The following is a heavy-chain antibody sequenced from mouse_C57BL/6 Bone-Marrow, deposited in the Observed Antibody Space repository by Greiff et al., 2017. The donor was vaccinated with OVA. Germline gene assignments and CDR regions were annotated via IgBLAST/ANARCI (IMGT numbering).Heavy chain of an antibody. CDR1: GYTFSSYS. CDR2: ISDGGSYT. V-gene: IGHV5-4*01. J-gene: IGHJ3*01. CDR3: ARYFYGSSYAWFAY. Sequence: EVQRVESGGGLVKPGGSLKLSCAASGYTFSSYSMSWVRQTPEKRLEWVATISDGGSYTYYPDNVKGRITISRDNANNNLYLQMSHLKSEDTAMYYCARYFYGSSYAWFAYWGQGTLVTVSA. D-gene: IGHD1-1*01.